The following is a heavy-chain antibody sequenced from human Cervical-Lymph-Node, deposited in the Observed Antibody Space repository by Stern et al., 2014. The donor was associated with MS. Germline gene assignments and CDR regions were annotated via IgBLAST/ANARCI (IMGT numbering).Heavy chain of an antibody. D-gene: IGHD5/OR15-5a*01. Sequence: EVQLEESGGGSVQPGESLRLSCEASGFSFSIYSMNWVRQAPGQGLEWISFISSSSSAVYYADSVLGRFTISRDNAKNSLYLQLNRLTAADTAVYYCVRDRLSTAFDHWGQGTLVTVSS. J-gene: IGHJ4*02. V-gene: IGHV3-48*04. CDR1: GFSFSIYS. CDR2: ISSSSSAV. CDR3: VRDRLSTAFDH.